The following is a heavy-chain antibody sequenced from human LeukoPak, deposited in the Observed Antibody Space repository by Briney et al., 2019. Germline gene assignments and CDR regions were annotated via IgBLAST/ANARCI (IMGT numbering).Heavy chain of an antibody. J-gene: IGHJ4*02. CDR2: ISGSGGST. V-gene: IGHV3-23*01. CDR3: AKDIYAYVTNCFFDY. CDR1: GFTFSSYA. D-gene: IGHD4-17*01. Sequence: GGSLRLSCAASGFTFSSYAMSWVRQAPGKGLEWVSAISGSGGSTYYADSVKGRFTISRDHSKNTLYLQMNSLRAEDTAVYYCAKDIYAYVTNCFFDYWGQGSLVTVSS.